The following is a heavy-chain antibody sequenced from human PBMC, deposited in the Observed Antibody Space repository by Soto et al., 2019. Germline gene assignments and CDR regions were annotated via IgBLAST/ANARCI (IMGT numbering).Heavy chain of an antibody. Sequence: QRELQESGPGLVKPSETLSLTCTVSGGSISSSSYYWGWIRQPPGKGLEWIGSIYYSGSTYYNPSLKSRVTISVDTSKNQFSLKLSSVTAADTAVYYCARHRILSSFYYWGQGTLVTVSS. J-gene: IGHJ4*02. CDR2: IYYSGST. D-gene: IGHD3-10*02. CDR1: GGSISSSSYY. V-gene: IGHV4-39*01. CDR3: ARHRILSSFYY.